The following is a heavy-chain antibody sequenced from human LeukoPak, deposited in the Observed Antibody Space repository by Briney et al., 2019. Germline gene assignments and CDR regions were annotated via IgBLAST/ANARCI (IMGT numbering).Heavy chain of an antibody. D-gene: IGHD3-9*01. Sequence: GGSLRLSCAASGFTFSSYAMHWVRQAPGKGLEWVAVISYDGSNKYYADSVKGRFTISRDNSKNTLYLQMNSLRAEDTAVYYCARDRMYYDILTGYCFDYWGQGTLVTVSS. CDR3: ARDRMYYDILTGYCFDY. V-gene: IGHV3-30*04. J-gene: IGHJ4*02. CDR1: GFTFSSYA. CDR2: ISYDGSNK.